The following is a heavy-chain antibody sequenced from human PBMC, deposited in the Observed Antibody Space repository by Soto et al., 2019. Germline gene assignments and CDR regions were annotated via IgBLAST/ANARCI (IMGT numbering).Heavy chain of an antibody. CDR2: ISSSTGVI. D-gene: IGHD2-2*01. V-gene: IGHV3-48*02. Sequence: GGSLRLSCAASGFTFSDYNMNWVRQAPGKGLEWVSYISSSTGVIYYADSVKGRFTISRDNGKNSLYLQMNSLRDEDTAVYYCARREQYQKVNYYYYGMDVWGQGTTVTVSS. J-gene: IGHJ6*02. CDR3: ARREQYQKVNYYYYGMDV. CDR1: GFTFSDYN.